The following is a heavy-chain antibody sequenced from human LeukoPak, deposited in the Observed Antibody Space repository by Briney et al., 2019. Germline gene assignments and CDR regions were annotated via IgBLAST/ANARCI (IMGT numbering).Heavy chain of an antibody. J-gene: IGHJ3*01. Sequence: GGSLRLSCAASGFTFSSYGIHWVRQAPGKGLEWVALISFDGSIEYYVDSVKGRFTISRDNSKNTLFLQMNSLRPEDTAVYYCAKDSDIAVAGSDDALDVWGQGTMVTVSS. V-gene: IGHV3-30*18. CDR3: AKDSDIAVAGSDDALDV. CDR2: ISFDGSIE. D-gene: IGHD6-19*01. CDR1: GFTFSSYG.